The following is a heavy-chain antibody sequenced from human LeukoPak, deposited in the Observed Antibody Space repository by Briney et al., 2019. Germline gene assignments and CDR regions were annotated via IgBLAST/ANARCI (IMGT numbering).Heavy chain of an antibody. J-gene: IGHJ4*02. CDR3: ARHDGVAAIDY. V-gene: IGHV4-39*01. Sequence: SETLSLTCTVSGGSISGSSYYWGWIRQPPGKGLEWIGSIYYSGSTYYNPSLKSRVTISVDTSKNQFSLKLSSVTAADTAVYYCARHDGVAAIDYWGQGTLVTVSS. CDR1: GGSISGSSYY. CDR2: IYYSGST. D-gene: IGHD2-15*01.